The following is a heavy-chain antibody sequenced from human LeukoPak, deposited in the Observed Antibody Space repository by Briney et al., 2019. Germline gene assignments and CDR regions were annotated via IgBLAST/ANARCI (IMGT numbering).Heavy chain of an antibody. Sequence: GGSLRLSCAASGFTVSSNYMSWVRQAPGKGLEWVSVIYSGGSTYYADSVKGRFTISRDNSKNTLYLQMNSLRAEDTAVYYCAKDFCTNGVCYINNWGQGTLVTVSS. D-gene: IGHD2-8*01. CDR1: GFTVSSNY. J-gene: IGHJ4*02. CDR3: AKDFCTNGVCYINN. V-gene: IGHV3-53*01. CDR2: IYSGGST.